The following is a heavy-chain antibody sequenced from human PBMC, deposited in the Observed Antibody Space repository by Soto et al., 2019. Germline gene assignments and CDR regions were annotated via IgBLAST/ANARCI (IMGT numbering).Heavy chain of an antibody. CDR2: INAGNGNT. D-gene: IGHD2-2*02. J-gene: IGHJ5*02. Sequence: QVQLVQSGAEVKKPGASVKVSCKASGYTFTSYAMHWVRQAPGQRLEWMGWINAGNGNTKYSQKFQGRVTITRDTSASTDYMELSSLRSEDTAVYYCARGLGYCSSTSCYTPWFDPWGQGTLVTVSS. V-gene: IGHV1-3*01. CDR1: GYTFTSYA. CDR3: ARGLGYCSSTSCYTPWFDP.